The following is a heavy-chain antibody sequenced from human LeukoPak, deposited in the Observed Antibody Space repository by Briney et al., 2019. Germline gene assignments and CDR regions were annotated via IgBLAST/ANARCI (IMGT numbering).Heavy chain of an antibody. CDR3: LTYYYDSSGGY. CDR2: INPNSGGT. D-gene: IGHD3-22*01. V-gene: IGHV1-2*02. CDR1: GYTFTGYY. Sequence: ASVKVSCKASGYTFTGYYMHWVRRAPGQGLEWMGWINPNSGGTNYAQKFQGRVTMTRDTSISTAYMELSRLRSDDTAVYYCLTYYYDSSGGYWGQGTLVTVSS. J-gene: IGHJ4*02.